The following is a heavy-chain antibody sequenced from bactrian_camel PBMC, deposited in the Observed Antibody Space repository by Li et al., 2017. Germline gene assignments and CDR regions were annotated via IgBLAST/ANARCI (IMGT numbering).Heavy chain of an antibody. Sequence: HVQLVESGGGSVQAGGSVRLSCVTSGGTEDGFHVAWIRQAPGKEREGVARIATGSGNTYYADSVKGRFTISQDNAKNTVHLQMNSLKPEDSATYYCADRRGDTHGARWSAPWSYNSWGQGTQVTVS. V-gene: IGHV3S63*01. CDR1: GGTEDGFH. CDR2: IATGSGNT. CDR3: ADRRGDTHGARWSAPWSYNS. J-gene: IGHJ6*01. D-gene: IGHD2*01.